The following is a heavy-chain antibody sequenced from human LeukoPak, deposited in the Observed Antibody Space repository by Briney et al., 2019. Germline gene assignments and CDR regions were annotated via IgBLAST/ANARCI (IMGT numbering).Heavy chain of an antibody. CDR1: GGSISSGGYS. D-gene: IGHD3-16*01. CDR2: IYHSGST. V-gene: IGHV4-30-2*01. J-gene: IGHJ6*04. Sequence: SQTLSLTCAVSGGSISSGGYSWSWIRQPPGKGLEWIGYIYHSGSTYYNPSLKSRVTISVDRSKNQFSLKLSSVTAADTAVYYCAGGGHEGYYYYGMDVWGKGTTVTVSS. CDR3: AGGGHEGYYYYGMDV.